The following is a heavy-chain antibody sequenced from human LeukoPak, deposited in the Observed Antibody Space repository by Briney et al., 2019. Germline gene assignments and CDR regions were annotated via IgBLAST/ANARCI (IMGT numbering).Heavy chain of an antibody. Sequence: GGSLRLSCAASGFTFSSYAMHWVRQAPGKGLEWVAVISYDGSNKYYADSVKGRFTISRDNSKNTLYLQMNSLRAEDTAVYYCSVLAVADYWGQGTLVTVSS. J-gene: IGHJ4*02. CDR1: GFTFSSYA. CDR3: SVLAVADY. V-gene: IGHV3-30-3*01. CDR2: ISYDGSNK. D-gene: IGHD3-3*02.